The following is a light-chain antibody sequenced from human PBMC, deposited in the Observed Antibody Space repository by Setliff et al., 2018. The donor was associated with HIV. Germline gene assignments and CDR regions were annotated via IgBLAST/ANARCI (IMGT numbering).Light chain of an antibody. CDR2: NTN. V-gene: IGLV8-61*01. Sequence: QTVVTQESSFLVSPGGTVTLTCGLSSGSVSSSYYPSWYQQTPGQTPRTLIYNTNIRSSGVPDRFSGSILGNKAALTITGAQADDECDYYCVLYMGGGISIFGGGTKVTVL. J-gene: IGLJ2*01. CDR1: SGSVSSSYY. CDR3: VLYMGGGISI.